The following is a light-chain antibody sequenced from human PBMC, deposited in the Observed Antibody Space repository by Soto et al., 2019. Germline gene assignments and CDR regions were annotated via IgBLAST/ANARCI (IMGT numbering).Light chain of an antibody. Sequence: QSALTQPASLSGSPGQSITISCTGTSSDIGAYDYVSWFQQHPGEAPKLMISEVNNRPSGVSDRFSASKSGNTASLTISGLQAEDEADYYCSSYTSSNTYVFGTGTKV. J-gene: IGLJ1*01. CDR1: SSDIGAYDY. V-gene: IGLV2-14*01. CDR3: SSYTSSNTYV. CDR2: EVN.